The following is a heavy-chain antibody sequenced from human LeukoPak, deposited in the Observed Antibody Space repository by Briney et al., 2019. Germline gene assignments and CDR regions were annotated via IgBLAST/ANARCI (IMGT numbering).Heavy chain of an antibody. D-gene: IGHD1-26*01. CDR2: ISGSGGST. Sequence: PGGSLRLSCAASGFTFSSHAMSWVRQAPGKGLEWVSAISGSGGSTYYADSVKGRFTISRDNSKNTLYLQMNSLRAEDTAVYYCAKGGVGATNYFDYWGQGTLVTVSS. CDR3: AKGGVGATNYFDY. V-gene: IGHV3-23*01. J-gene: IGHJ4*02. CDR1: GFTFSSHA.